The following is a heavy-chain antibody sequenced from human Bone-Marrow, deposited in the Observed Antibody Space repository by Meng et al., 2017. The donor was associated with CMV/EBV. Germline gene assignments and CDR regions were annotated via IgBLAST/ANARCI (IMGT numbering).Heavy chain of an antibody. Sequence: SETLSLTCTVSGGSISSSSYYWGWIRQPPGKGLEWIGSMSYSGTTYYNPSLKSRVTISVDTSKTQFSLRLSSVTAADTAVYYCARDWGSGYAWGYWGQGTLVTVSS. D-gene: IGHD5-12*01. J-gene: IGHJ4*02. CDR1: GGSISSSSYY. CDR3: ARDWGSGYAWGY. CDR2: MSYSGTT. V-gene: IGHV4-39*07.